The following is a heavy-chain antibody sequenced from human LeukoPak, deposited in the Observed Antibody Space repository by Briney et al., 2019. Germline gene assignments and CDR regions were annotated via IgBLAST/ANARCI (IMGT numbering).Heavy chain of an antibody. CDR3: AKDMGYTSGWYPFDY. CDR1: GFTFDDYA. Sequence: PGGSLRLSCAASGFTFDDYAIHWARQAPGKGLEWVSLISGDGSSTYYADSVKGRFTISRDNSKNSLYLQMNSLRTEDTALYYCAKDMGYTSGWYPFDYWGQGTLVTVSS. D-gene: IGHD6-19*01. V-gene: IGHV3-43*02. CDR2: ISGDGSST. J-gene: IGHJ4*02.